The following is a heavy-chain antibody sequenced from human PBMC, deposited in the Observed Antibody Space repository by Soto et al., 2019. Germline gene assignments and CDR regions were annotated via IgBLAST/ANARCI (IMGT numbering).Heavy chain of an antibody. D-gene: IGHD2-2*01. V-gene: IGHV3-30-3*01. Sequence: PGGSLRLSCAASGFTFSSYAMHWVRQAPGKGLEWVAVISYDGSNKYYADSVKGRFTISRDNSKNTLYLQMNSLRAEDTAVYYCARDSHVVVPAAIGMDVWGQGNTVTVSS. CDR1: GFTFSSYA. CDR3: ARDSHVVVPAAIGMDV. CDR2: ISYDGSNK. J-gene: IGHJ6*02.